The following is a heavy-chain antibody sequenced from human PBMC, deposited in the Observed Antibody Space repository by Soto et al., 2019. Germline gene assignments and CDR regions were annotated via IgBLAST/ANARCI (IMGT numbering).Heavy chain of an antibody. CDR2: ISAHNGNT. CDR3: ARGRYGDY. J-gene: IGHJ4*02. V-gene: IGHV1-18*01. Sequence: QVHLVQSGAEVKKPGASVKVSCKGSGYAFTTYGITWVRQAAGQGLEWMGWISAHNGNTNYAQKLQGRVTVTRDTSTSTAYMELRSLRSDDTPVYYCARGRYGDYWGQGALVTVSS. D-gene: IGHD1-1*01. CDR1: GYAFTTYG.